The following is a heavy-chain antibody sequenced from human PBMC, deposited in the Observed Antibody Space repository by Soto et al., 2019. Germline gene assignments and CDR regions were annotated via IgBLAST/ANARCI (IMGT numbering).Heavy chain of an antibody. D-gene: IGHD6-13*01. CDR1: GFTFSSYD. Sequence: GGSLRLSCAASGFTFSSYDMHWVRQATGKGLEWVSAIGTAGDTYYPGSVKGRFTISRENAKNSLYLQMNSLRAGDTAVYYCARGRGSGWYDAFDIWGQGTMVTVSS. CDR3: ARGRGSGWYDAFDI. V-gene: IGHV3-13*01. J-gene: IGHJ3*02. CDR2: IGTAGDT.